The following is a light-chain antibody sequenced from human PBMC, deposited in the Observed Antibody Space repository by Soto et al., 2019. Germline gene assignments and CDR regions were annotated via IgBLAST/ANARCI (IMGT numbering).Light chain of an antibody. J-gene: IGKJ4*01. V-gene: IGKV1-5*03. CDR3: QQYNSYPS. Sequence: DIQMTQSPSTLSASVGDRVTITCRASQSISSWLAWYQQKPGKAPKLLIYKASSLESGVPSRFSGSGSGTEFTLTIRILQPDDFATYYCQQYNSYPSFGGGTKVEIK. CDR2: KAS. CDR1: QSISSW.